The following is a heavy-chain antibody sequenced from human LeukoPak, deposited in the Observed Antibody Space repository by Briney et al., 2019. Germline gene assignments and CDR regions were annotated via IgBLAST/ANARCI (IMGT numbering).Heavy chain of an antibody. CDR2: IIPILGIA. J-gene: IGHJ4*02. CDR3: ASMIGRGWYFDY. V-gene: IGHV1-69*04. CDR1: GGTFSSYA. D-gene: IGHD6-19*01. Sequence: GASVKVSCKASGGTFSSYAITRVRQAPGQGLEWMGRIIPILGIANSAQKFQGRVTITADKSTSTAYMELSSLRSEDTAVYYCASMIGRGWYFDYWGQGTLVTVSS.